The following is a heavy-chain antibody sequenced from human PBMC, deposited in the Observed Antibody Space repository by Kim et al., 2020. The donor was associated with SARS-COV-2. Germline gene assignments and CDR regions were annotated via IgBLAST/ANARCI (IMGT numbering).Heavy chain of an antibody. D-gene: IGHD3-16*01. CDR2: IDPSDSYT. V-gene: IGHV5-10-1*01. J-gene: IGHJ3*02. Sequence: GESLKISCKGSGYSFTSYWISWVRQMPGKGLEWMGRIDPSDSYTNYSPSFQGHVTISADKSISTAYLQWSSLKAADTAMYYCATRGGDDAFDIWGQGTMVTVSS. CDR3: ATRGGDDAFDI. CDR1: GYSFTSYW.